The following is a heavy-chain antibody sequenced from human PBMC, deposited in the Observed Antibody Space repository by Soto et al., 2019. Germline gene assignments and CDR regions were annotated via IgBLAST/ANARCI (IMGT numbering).Heavy chain of an antibody. CDR2: IKSKTDGGPT. D-gene: IGHD3-22*01. J-gene: IGHJ5*02. Sequence: GTPILPLAASLVTLSNPWMSCSRESTRNGFDSLCRIKSKTDGGPTDYAATVKGRFTISGDDSKNTLYRQMNSLKTEDTAVYYCTPDHFHYYDSSGSFCPWGQGTLVTVCS. V-gene: IGHV3-15*01. CDR3: TPDHFHYYDSSGSFCP. CDR1: LVTLSNPW.